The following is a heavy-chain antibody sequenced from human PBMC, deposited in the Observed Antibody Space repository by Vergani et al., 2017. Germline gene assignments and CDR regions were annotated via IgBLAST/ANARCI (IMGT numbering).Heavy chain of an antibody. CDR2: IYYSGST. CDR1: GGSISSGGYY. Sequence: QVQLQESGPGLVKPSQTLSLTCAVSGGSISSGGYYWSWIRQHPGKGLEWIGYIYYSGSTYYNPSLKSRVTISVDASKNQFSLKLSSVTAADTAVYYCARAKYYDFWSGYYAFDIWGQGTMVTVSS. D-gene: IGHD3-3*01. CDR3: ARAKYYDFWSGYYAFDI. J-gene: IGHJ3*02. V-gene: IGHV4-31*11.